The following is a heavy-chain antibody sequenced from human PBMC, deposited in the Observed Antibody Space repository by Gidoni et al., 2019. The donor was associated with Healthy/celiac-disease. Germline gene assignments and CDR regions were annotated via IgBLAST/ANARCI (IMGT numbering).Heavy chain of an antibody. CDR3: ARNRAGYSAAFDI. D-gene: IGHD5-18*01. CDR1: GGSISSGRSY. V-gene: IGHV4-61*02. J-gene: IGHJ3*02. Sequence: QVQLQESGPGLVKPSQTLSLTCTASGGSISSGRSYWSWIRQPAGKGLEWIGRIYTSGSTNYNPSLKSRVTISVDTSKNQFSLKLSSVTAADTAVYYCARNRAGYSAAFDIWGQGTMVTVSS. CDR2: IYTSGST.